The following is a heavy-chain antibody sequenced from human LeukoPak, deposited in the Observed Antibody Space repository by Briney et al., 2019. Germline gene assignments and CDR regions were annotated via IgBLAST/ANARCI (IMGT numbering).Heavy chain of an antibody. CDR2: IRYDGSNK. CDR1: GFTFSSYV. D-gene: IGHD6-19*01. CDR3: ARGTQQWLGYYYYMDV. V-gene: IGHV3-30*02. Sequence: GGSLRLSCAASGFTFSSYVMHWVRQAPGKGLEWVAFIRYDGSNKYYADSVKGRFTISRDNSKNTLYLQMNSLRAEDTAVYYCARGTQQWLGYYYYMDVWGKGTTVIVSS. J-gene: IGHJ6*03.